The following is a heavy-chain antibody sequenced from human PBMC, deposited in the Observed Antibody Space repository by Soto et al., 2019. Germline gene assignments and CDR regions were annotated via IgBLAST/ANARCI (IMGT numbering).Heavy chain of an antibody. V-gene: IGHV4-39*01. J-gene: IGHJ4*02. D-gene: IGHD6-19*01. CDR2: IYYSGAT. Sequence: PSVTLSLTCSVSGGSIASTTYYWAWIRQPPGRGLEWLGSIYYSGATYYNPSLRSRGTISIDVSKTQFSLKLRAVTTTDTAVYYCARQPDFPGIAVSGKGYFDYWVQGTLVTVSS. CDR3: ARQPDFPGIAVSGKGYFDY. CDR1: GGSIASTTYY.